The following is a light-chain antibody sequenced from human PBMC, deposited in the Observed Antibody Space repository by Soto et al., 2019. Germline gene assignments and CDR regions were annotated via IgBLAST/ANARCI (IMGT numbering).Light chain of an antibody. Sequence: DIQMTQSPSTLSASLGDRVTITCRASQSISNWLAWYQHKPGQAPKLLIYHASSLESGDPSRFTGSGSGTEFTLTISSLQPDDFASYYCQQYNSYSRTFGQGTKVDIK. V-gene: IGKV1-5*01. J-gene: IGKJ1*01. CDR1: QSISNW. CDR2: HAS. CDR3: QQYNSYSRT.